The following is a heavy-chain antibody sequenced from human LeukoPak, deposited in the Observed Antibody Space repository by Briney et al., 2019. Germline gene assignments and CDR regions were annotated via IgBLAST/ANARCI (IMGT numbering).Heavy chain of an antibody. Sequence: SETLSLTCTVSGGSISSSSYYWGWIRQPPGKGLEWIGRIYYSGSTNYNPSLKSRVTISVDTSKNQFSLKLSSVTAADTAVYYCARFSFRRDYYDSSGLDYWGQGTLVTVSS. CDR3: ARFSFRRDYYDSSGLDY. CDR1: GGSISSSSYY. V-gene: IGHV4-39*07. D-gene: IGHD3-22*01. J-gene: IGHJ4*02. CDR2: IYYSGST.